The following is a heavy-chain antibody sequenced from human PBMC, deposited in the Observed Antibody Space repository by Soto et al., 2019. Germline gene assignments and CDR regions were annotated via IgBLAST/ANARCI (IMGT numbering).Heavy chain of an antibody. Sequence: EAQLVESGGGLVTPGESLRLSCVASGFTFSNAWMSWVRQVPGKGLEWIGRITSKSAGATTAYAAPVTGRFTVSRDDIKNTLYLQVNGLKTEDTGIDYCYTEDTLCMAHWGQGTLVTVSS. CDR1: GFTFSNAW. V-gene: IGHV3-15*01. CDR2: ITSKSAGATT. CDR3: YTEDTLCMAH. J-gene: IGHJ4*02.